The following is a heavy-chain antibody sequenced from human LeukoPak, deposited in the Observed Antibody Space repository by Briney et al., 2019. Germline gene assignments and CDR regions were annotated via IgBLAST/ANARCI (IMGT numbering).Heavy chain of an antibody. V-gene: IGHV3-23*01. CDR2: ITGSGGST. Sequence: GGSLRLSCSASGFTFRTYTMHWVRQAPGKGLEWVSAITGSGGSTYYADSVKGRFTISRDNSKNTLYLQMNSLRAEDTAVYYCAKHFSSSKAFDIWGQGTMVTVSS. CDR1: GFTFRTYT. CDR3: AKHFSSSKAFDI. J-gene: IGHJ3*02. D-gene: IGHD6-6*01.